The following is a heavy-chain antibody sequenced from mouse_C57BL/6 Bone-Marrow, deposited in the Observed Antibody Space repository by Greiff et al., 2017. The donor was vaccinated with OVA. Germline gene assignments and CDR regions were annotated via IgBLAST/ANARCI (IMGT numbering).Heavy chain of an antibody. CDR1: GYTFTTYP. J-gene: IGHJ3*01. D-gene: IGHD2-4*01. CDR2: FHPYNDDT. Sequence: QVHVKQSGAELVKPGASVKMSCKASGYTFTTYPIEWMKQNHGKSLEWIGNFHPYNDDTKYNEKFKGKATLTVEKSSSTVYLELSRLTSDDSAVYYCATPDYDGGFAYWGQGTLVTVSA. CDR3: ATPDYDGGFAY. V-gene: IGHV1-47*01.